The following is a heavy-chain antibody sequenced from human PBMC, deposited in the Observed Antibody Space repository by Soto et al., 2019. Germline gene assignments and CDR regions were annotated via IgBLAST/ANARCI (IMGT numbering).Heavy chain of an antibody. J-gene: IGHJ5*02. CDR3: ARHAGGGIAAAVGTVWFDP. CDR2: IDPSDSYT. D-gene: IGHD6-13*01. Sequence: PGESLKISCKGSGYSFTSYWISWVRQMPGKGLEWMGRIDPSDSYTNYSPSFQGHVTISADKSISTAYLQWSSLKASDTAMYYCARHAGGGIAAAVGTVWFDPWGQGTLVTVSS. V-gene: IGHV5-10-1*01. CDR1: GYSFTSYW.